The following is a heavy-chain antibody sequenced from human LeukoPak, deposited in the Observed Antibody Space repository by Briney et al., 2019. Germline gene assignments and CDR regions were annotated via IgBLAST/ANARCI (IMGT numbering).Heavy chain of an antibody. V-gene: IGHV3-74*01. CDR2: INSDGSST. CDR1: GFTFSSYW. J-gene: IGHJ3*02. Sequence: GGSLRLSCAASGFTFSSYWMHWVRQAPGKGLVWVSRINSDGSSTSYADSVKGRFTISRDNAKNTLYLQMNSLRAEDTAVYDCARADSSGYYSPGRAFDIWGQGTMVTVSS. CDR3: ARADSSGYYSPGRAFDI. D-gene: IGHD3-22*01.